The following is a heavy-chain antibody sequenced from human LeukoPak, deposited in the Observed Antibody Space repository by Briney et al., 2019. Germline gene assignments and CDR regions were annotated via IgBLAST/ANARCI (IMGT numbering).Heavy chain of an antibody. CDR3: AREWDIVVVPAARWFDP. Sequence: SGTLSLTCAVSGGSISSSNWWSWVRQPPGKGLEWIGEIYHSGSTNYNPSLKSRVTISVDKSKNQFSLKLSSVTAADTAVYYCAREWDIVVVPAARWFDPWGQGTLVTVSS. CDR2: IYHSGST. D-gene: IGHD2-2*01. CDR1: GGSISSSNW. V-gene: IGHV4-4*02. J-gene: IGHJ5*02.